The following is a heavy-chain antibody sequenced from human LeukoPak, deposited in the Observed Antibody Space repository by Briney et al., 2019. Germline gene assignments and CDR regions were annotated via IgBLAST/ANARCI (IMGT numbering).Heavy chain of an antibody. CDR1: GFTFSNAW. CDR2: IKSKTDGGTT. Sequence: GGSLRLSCAASGFTFSNAWMSWVRQAPGKGLEWVGRIKSKTDGGTTDYAAPVKGRFTISRDDSKNTLYLQMNSLKTEDTAVYYCARDGGSSSWYFHYYYMDVWGKGTTVTVSS. V-gene: IGHV3-15*01. J-gene: IGHJ6*03. CDR3: ARDGGSSSWYFHYYYMDV. D-gene: IGHD6-13*01.